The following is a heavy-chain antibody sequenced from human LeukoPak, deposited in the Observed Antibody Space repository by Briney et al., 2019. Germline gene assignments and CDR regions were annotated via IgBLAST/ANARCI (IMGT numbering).Heavy chain of an antibody. CDR3: AKDSSRFLASGGWFDP. D-gene: IGHD3-3*01. Sequence: GGSLRLSCAASVFTFSSYGMHWVRQAPGKGMEWVAFIRCDGRNKYYADAVKGRFTISRDSSKSTLYLQMNSLRAEDTAVYYCAKDSSRFLASGGWFDPWGQGTLVTVSS. J-gene: IGHJ5*02. V-gene: IGHV3-30*02. CDR2: IRCDGRNK. CDR1: VFTFSSYG.